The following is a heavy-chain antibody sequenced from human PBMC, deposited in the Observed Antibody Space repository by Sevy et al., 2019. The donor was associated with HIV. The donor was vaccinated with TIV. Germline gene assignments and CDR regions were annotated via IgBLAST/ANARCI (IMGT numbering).Heavy chain of an antibody. CDR2: LSYDGGAQ. J-gene: IGHJ4*02. CDR3: TRDAGYSVGWYPSNY. CDR1: GFSVSSHA. D-gene: IGHD6-19*01. Sequence: GGSLRLSCAASGFSVSSHAMHWVRQAPGKGLEWVALLSYDGGAQYYVDSVKGRFSISRDNSKNILYLQMNSLRPADTALYYCTRDAGYSVGWYPSNYWGQGTLVTVSS. V-gene: IGHV3-30*04.